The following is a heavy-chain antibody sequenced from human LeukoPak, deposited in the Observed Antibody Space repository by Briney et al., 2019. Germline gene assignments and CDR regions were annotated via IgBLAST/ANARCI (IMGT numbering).Heavy chain of an antibody. J-gene: IGHJ4*02. V-gene: IGHV1-69*05. CDR2: IIPIFGAA. CDR1: GGTISSHA. CDR3: ARGAGTSPIYY. D-gene: IGHD1-7*01. Sequence: SVEVSCKASGGTISSHAISWVRQAPGQGLEWMGGIIPIFGAAKYAQKFQGRVTITTDESTCTAYMELSSLTTEDTAVYYCARGAGTSPIYYWGQGTLVTVSS.